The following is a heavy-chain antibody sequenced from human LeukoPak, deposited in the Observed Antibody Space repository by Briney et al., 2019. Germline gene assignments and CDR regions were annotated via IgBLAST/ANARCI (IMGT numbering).Heavy chain of an antibody. V-gene: IGHV3-7*01. CDR1: GFTFSSYW. J-gene: IGHJ4*02. CDR3: AEGTVAASVY. D-gene: IGHD6-13*01. CDR2: IKFGGSER. Sequence: PGGSLRLSCVASGFTFSSYWMSWVRQAPGKGLGWVANIKFGGSERYVVDSVKGRFTISRDDAKNSLYLHMNSLRAEDTAVYYCAEGTVAASVYWGQGTLVTVSS.